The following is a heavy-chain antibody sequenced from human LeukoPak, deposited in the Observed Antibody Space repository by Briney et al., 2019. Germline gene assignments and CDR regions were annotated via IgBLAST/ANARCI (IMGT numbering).Heavy chain of an antibody. D-gene: IGHD3-16*01. CDR3: ARDRGSKGGFDY. CDR1: GGSISSSTYY. V-gene: IGHV4-39*07. J-gene: IGHJ4*02. Sequence: SETLSLTCTVSGGSISSSTYYWGWIRRPPGKGLEWIGSIYYSGSTYYNPSLKSRVTVSVDTSKNQFFLKLSSVTAADTAVYYCARDRGSKGGFDYWGQGTLVTVSS. CDR2: IYYSGST.